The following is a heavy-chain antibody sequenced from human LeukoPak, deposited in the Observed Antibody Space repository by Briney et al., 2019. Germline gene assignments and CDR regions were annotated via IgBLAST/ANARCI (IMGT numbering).Heavy chain of an antibody. CDR2: IWYDGSNK. Sequence: GGSLRLSCAASGYTFSSYGMHWVRQAPGKGLEWVAVIWYDGSNKYYADSVKGRFTISRDNSKNTLYLQMNSLRDEDTAVYYCARVNSDYYYYGMDVWGQGTTVTVSS. CDR3: ARVNSDYYYYGMDV. V-gene: IGHV3-33*01. J-gene: IGHJ6*02. D-gene: IGHD4-23*01. CDR1: GYTFSSYG.